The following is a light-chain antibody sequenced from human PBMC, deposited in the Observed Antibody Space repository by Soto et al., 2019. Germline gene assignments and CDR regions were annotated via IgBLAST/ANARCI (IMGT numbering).Light chain of an antibody. V-gene: IGLV2-11*01. CDR3: CSYAGSYTHVV. CDR2: DVS. Sequence: QSVLTQPRSVSGCPGQSVTISCTGTSSDVGGYNYVSWYQQHPGKAPKLMIYDVSKRPSGVPDRFSGSKSGNTASLTISGLQAEDEADYYCCSYAGSYTHVVFGGGTKLTVL. CDR1: SSDVGGYNY. J-gene: IGLJ2*01.